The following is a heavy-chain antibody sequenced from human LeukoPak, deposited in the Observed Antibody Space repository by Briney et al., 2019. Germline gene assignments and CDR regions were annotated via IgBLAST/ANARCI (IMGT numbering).Heavy chain of an antibody. D-gene: IGHD4-17*01. CDR1: GGSFSGYY. CDR3: ARGLRRVTTTPFDF. CDR2: INLSGST. V-gene: IGHV4-34*01. Sequence: SETLSLTCTMYGGSFSGYYWSWIRQPPGKGPEWIGEINLSGSTNYNPSLKSRVTISVDTSKNQFSLNLTSVTAADTAVYYCARGLRRVTTTPFDFWGQGTLVTVSS. J-gene: IGHJ4*02.